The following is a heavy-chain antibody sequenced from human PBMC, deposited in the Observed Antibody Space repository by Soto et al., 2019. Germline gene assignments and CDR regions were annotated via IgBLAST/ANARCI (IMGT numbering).Heavy chain of an antibody. J-gene: IGHJ6*03. CDR3: AKDPRRSAEISSWYRYHYYYYYMDV. CDR1: GFTFSSYA. Sequence: PGGSLRLSCAASGFTFSSYAMIWVRQAPGKGLEWVSAISGSGGSTYYADSVKGRFTISRDNSKNTLYLQMNSLRAEDTAVYYCAKDPRRSAEISSWYRYHYYYYYMDVWGKGTTVTVSS. CDR2: ISGSGGST. D-gene: IGHD6-13*01. V-gene: IGHV3-23*01.